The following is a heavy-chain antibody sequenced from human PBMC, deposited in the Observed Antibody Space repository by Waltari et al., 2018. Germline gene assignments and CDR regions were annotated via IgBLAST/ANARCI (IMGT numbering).Heavy chain of an antibody. J-gene: IGHJ6*02. V-gene: IGHV4-34*01. CDR1: DGSFSGYF. CDR3: ARVGDYHGSGRFGLDV. Sequence: QVQLQQWGAGLLKPSETLSLTCAVYDGSFSGYFWSWIRQSPGKGLEWIGQINRDGSNIYNPSQKGRVDMSVDPLKSQISLRLTSVTAADAAVYYCARVGDYHGSGRFGLDVWGQGTRVTVSS. D-gene: IGHD3-10*01. CDR2: INRDGSN.